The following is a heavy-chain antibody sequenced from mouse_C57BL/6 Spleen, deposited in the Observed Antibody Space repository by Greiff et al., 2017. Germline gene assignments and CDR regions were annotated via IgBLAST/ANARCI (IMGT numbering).Heavy chain of an antibody. J-gene: IGHJ2*01. D-gene: IGHD1-1*01. CDR2: IDPEDGDT. Sequence: EVKLMESGAELVRPGASVKLSCTASGFNIKDYYMHWVKQRPEQGLEWIGRIDPEDGDTEYAPKFQGKATMTADTSSNTAYLQLSSLTSEDTAVYYCTTVITTVVAYYFDYWGQGTTLTVSS. CDR3: TTVITTVVAYYFDY. CDR1: GFNIKDYY. V-gene: IGHV14-1*01.